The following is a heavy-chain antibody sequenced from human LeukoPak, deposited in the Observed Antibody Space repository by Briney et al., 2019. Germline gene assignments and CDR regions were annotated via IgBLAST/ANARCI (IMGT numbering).Heavy chain of an antibody. J-gene: IGHJ6*03. CDR3: ARVDYDRPGYYYYYMDV. D-gene: IGHD4-17*01. CDR1: GYSFTNYW. Sequence: GESLKISCKGSGYSFTNYWIGWVRQMPGKGLEWMGIIYPGDSDTRYSPSFQGHVTISADKSISTAYLQWSSLKASDTAMYYCARVDYDRPGYYYYYMDVWGKGTTVTISS. V-gene: IGHV5-51*01. CDR2: IYPGDSDT.